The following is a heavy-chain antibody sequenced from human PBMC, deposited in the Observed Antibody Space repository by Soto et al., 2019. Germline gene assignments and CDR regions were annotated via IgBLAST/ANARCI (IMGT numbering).Heavy chain of an antibody. Sequence: EVQLLESGGGLVQPGGSLTLSCAASGFTFSSYAMTWVRQAPGKGLEWVSGISGGGGVSTYYADSVKARFTISRDNSMNTLYLQMNRLRAEDTAVYYCAKDAISMVRGVNNWFDPWGQGTLVTVSS. CDR2: ISGGGGVST. CDR3: AKDAISMVRGVNNWFDP. V-gene: IGHV3-23*01. D-gene: IGHD3-10*01. CDR1: GFTFSSYA. J-gene: IGHJ5*02.